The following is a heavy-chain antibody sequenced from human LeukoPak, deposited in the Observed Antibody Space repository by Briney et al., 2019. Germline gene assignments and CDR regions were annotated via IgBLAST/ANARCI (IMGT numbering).Heavy chain of an antibody. CDR2: INHSGNT. CDR1: GGSFSGYY. D-gene: IGHD2-15*01. J-gene: IGHJ3*02. CDR3: AREEDCSGGICYLGNAFDI. Sequence: SETLSLTCAVYGGSFSGYYWSWIRQPPGKGLEWIGEINHSGNTNYNASLKSRVTISVDTSKNQFSLKLSSVTAADTAVYYCAREEDCSGGICYLGNAFDIWGQGTMVTVSS. V-gene: IGHV4-34*01.